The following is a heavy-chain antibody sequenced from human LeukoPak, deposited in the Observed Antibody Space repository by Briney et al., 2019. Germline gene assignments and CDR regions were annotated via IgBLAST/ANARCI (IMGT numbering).Heavy chain of an antibody. CDR3: ARLASSGWSHCDY. CDR2: IYYSGST. V-gene: IGHV4-59*08. D-gene: IGHD6-19*01. J-gene: IGHJ4*02. CDR1: GGSISGYY. Sequence: SETLSLTCTVSGGSISGYYWSWSRQPPGKGPGWIGYIYYSGSTNYTPSLKGRVTISVDTSKNQFSLKMNSVTAADTAVYYCARLASSGWSHCDYWGQGTLVTVSS.